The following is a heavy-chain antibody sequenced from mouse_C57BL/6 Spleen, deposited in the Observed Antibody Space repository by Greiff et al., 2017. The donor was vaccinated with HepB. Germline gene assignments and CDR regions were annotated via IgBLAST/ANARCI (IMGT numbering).Heavy chain of an antibody. Sequence: VQLQQSGPELVKPGASVKISCKASGYAFSSSWMNWVKQRPGKGLEWIGRIYPGDGDTNYNGKFKGKATLTADKSSSTAYMQLSSLTSEDSAVYFCARYGGAHFDYWGQGTTLTVSS. CDR1: GYAFSSSW. V-gene: IGHV1-82*01. D-gene: IGHD1-1*01. CDR3: ARYGGAHFDY. J-gene: IGHJ2*01. CDR2: IYPGDGDT.